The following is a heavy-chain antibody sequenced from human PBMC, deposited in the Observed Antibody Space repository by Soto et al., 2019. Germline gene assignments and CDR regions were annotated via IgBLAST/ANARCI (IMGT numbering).Heavy chain of an antibody. CDR3: ARKLYNWNYYAPFDY. J-gene: IGHJ4*02. CDR1: GGSFSGYY. V-gene: IGHV4-34*01. CDR2: INHSGST. D-gene: IGHD1-7*01. Sequence: QVQLQQWGAGLLKPSETLSLTCAVYGGSFSGYYWSWIRQPPGKGLEWIGEINHSGSTNYNPSLKSRVTISVDTSKNQVSLKLSSVTAADTAVYYCARKLYNWNYYAPFDYWGQGTLVTVSS.